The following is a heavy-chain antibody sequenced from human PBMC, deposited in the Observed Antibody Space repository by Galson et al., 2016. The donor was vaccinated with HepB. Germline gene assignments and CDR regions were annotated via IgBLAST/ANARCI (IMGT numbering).Heavy chain of an antibody. V-gene: IGHV3-9*01. Sequence: SLRLSCAASGFNFDDFAMHWVRQTPGKGLEWVSGISWNSGTIDYADSVKGRFTVSRDNANNSLFLQMDSLRPEDTAFYYCVKDISVATRGYLHLWGRGTLVTVSS. CDR3: VKDISVATRGYLHL. CDR1: GFNFDDFA. J-gene: IGHJ2*01. CDR2: ISWNSGTI. D-gene: IGHD5-12*01.